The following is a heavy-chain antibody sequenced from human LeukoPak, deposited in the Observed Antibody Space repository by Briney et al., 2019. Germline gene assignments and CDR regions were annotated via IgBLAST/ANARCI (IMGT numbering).Heavy chain of an antibody. CDR2: IYHSGST. D-gene: IGHD2-8*01. V-gene: IGHV4-39*01. CDR3: AGSTYDNWFDP. Sequence: SETLSLTCTVSGDSISSSSYYCGWIRQPPGKGLEWIGSIYHSGSTYYNPSLKSRVTLSVETSKNQFSLKLSSVTAADTAVYYCAGSTYDNWFDPWGQGTLVTVSS. J-gene: IGHJ5*02. CDR1: GDSISSSSYY.